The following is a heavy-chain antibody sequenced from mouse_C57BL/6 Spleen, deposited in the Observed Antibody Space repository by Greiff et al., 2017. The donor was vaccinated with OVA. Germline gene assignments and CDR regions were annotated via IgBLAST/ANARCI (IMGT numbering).Heavy chain of an antibody. D-gene: IGHD1-1*01. CDR2: INPSNGGT. V-gene: IGHV1-53*01. CDR1: GYTFTSYW. Sequence: VQLQQSGTELVKPGASVKLSCKASGYTFTSYWMHWVKQRPGQGLEWIGNINPSNGGTNYNEKFKSKATLTVDKSSSTAYMQLSSLTSEDSAVYYCARFYYGSSPYWYFDVWGTGTTVTVSS. CDR3: ARFYYGSSPYWYFDV. J-gene: IGHJ1*03.